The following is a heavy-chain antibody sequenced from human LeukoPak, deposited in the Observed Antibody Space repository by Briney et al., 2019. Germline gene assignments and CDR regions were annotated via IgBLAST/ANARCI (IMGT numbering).Heavy chain of an antibody. CDR3: ARVQFGTTLCYFDY. J-gene: IGHJ4*02. Sequence: SETLSLTCTVSGCSISSSSYYWGWIRQPPGKGLEWIGSIYYSGSTYYNPSLKSRVTISVDTSKNQFSLKLSSVTAADTAVYYCARVQFGTTLCYFDYWGQGTLVTVSS. CDR2: IYYSGST. V-gene: IGHV4-39*07. D-gene: IGHD1-7*01. CDR1: GCSISSSSYY.